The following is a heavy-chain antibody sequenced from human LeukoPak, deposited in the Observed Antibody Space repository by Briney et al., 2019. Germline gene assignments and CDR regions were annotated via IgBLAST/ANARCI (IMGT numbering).Heavy chain of an antibody. CDR2: IIPIFGTA. Sequence: GASVKVSCKASGGTFSSYAISWVRQAPGQGLEWMGGIIPIFGTANYAQKFQGRVTITADKSTSTAYMELSSLRSEDTAVYYCAREGAGRTGDRYHYYYYMDVWGKGTTVTVSS. D-gene: IGHD7-27*01. J-gene: IGHJ6*03. CDR1: GGTFSSYA. V-gene: IGHV1-69*06. CDR3: AREGAGRTGDRYHYYYYMDV.